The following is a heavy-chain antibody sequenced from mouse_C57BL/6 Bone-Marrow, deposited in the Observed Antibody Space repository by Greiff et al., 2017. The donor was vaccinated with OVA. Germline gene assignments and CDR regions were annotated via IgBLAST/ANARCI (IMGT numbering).Heavy chain of an antibody. V-gene: IGHV1-82*01. CDR1: GYAFSSSW. D-gene: IGHD1-1*01. J-gene: IGHJ1*03. Sequence: VKLQQSGPELVKPGASVKISCKASGYAFSSSWMNWVKQRPGKGLEWIGRIYPGDGDTNYNGKFKGKATLTADKSSSTAYMQLSSLTSEDSAVYFCAREGLLRWYFDVWGTGTTVTVSS. CDR3: AREGLLRWYFDV. CDR2: IYPGDGDT.